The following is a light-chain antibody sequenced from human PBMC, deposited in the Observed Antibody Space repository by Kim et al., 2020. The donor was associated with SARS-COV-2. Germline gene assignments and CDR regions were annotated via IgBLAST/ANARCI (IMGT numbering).Light chain of an antibody. CDR1: SGSIASNY. CDR3: QSYDSSNLWV. CDR2: EDY. J-gene: IGLJ3*02. V-gene: IGLV6-57*02. Sequence: NFMLTQPHSVSESPGKTVTISCTGSSGSIASNYVQWYQQRPDSAPTTVIYEDYQRPSGVPDRFSGSIDSSSNSASLTISGLKTEDEADYYCQSYDSSNLWVFGGGTQLTVL.